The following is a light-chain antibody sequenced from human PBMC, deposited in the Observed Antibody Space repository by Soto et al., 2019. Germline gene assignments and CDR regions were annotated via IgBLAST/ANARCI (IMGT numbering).Light chain of an antibody. CDR2: DAS. CDR3: QQYKNWPPIT. V-gene: IGKV1-5*01. J-gene: IGKJ5*01. Sequence: QMAQSPSTLSASVRDRVTITCRASQNIRSRLAWLQQKPGKAPKLLIYDASSLESGVPQRFSGSGSGTEFTLTISSLQSEDFAVYFCQQYKNWPPITSCQGTRLEVK. CDR1: QNIRSR.